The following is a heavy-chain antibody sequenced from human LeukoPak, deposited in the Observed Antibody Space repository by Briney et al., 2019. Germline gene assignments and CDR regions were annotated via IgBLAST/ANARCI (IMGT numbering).Heavy chain of an antibody. CDR2: IYHSGST. CDR1: GGSISSGGYY. V-gene: IGHV4-30-2*01. CDR3: ASGRRVRGVINNWFDP. J-gene: IGHJ5*02. Sequence: PSETLSLTCTVSGGSISSGGYYWSWIRQPPGKGLEWIGYIYHSGSTYYNPSLKSRVTISVDRSKNQFSLKLSSVTAADTAVYYCASGRRVRGVINNWFDPWGQGTLVTVSS. D-gene: IGHD3-10*01.